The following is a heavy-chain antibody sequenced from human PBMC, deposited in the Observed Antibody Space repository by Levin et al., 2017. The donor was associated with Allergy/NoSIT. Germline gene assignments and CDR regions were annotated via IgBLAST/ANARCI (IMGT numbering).Heavy chain of an antibody. CDR1: GFTFDDYA. CDR3: VKDSLSGMPYRYFDL. Sequence: AGGSLRLSCAASGFTFDDYAMHWVRQIPGKGLEWVSGISWNSGRIGYGDSVKGRFTVSRDNAKNSLYLQMNSLRAEDTALYYCVKDSLSGMPYRYFDLWGRGTLVTVSS. J-gene: IGHJ2*01. CDR2: ISWNSGRI. D-gene: IGHD1-26*01. V-gene: IGHV3-9*01.